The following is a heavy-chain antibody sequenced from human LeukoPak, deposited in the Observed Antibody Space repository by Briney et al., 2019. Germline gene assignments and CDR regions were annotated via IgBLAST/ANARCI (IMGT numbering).Heavy chain of an antibody. CDR1: GYTFTGYY. CDR2: INPNSGGT. V-gene: IGHV1-2*02. Sequence: ASVKVSCKASGYTFTGYYMHWVRQAPRQGLEWMGWINPNSGGTNYAQKFQGRVTMTRDTSISTAYMELSRLRSDDTAVYYCAREEGFGESSVATIDYWGQGTLVTVSS. J-gene: IGHJ4*02. D-gene: IGHD3-10*01. CDR3: AREEGFGESSVATIDY.